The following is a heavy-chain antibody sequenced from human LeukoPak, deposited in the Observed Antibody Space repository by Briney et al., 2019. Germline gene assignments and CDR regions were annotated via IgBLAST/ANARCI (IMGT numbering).Heavy chain of an antibody. J-gene: IGHJ4*02. D-gene: IGHD6-6*01. Sequence: SETLSLTCTVSGGSISSSSYYWGWIRQPPGKGLEWIGSIYYTGSTYYNPSLKSRVTISVDTSKNQFSLKLSSVTAAETAVYYCARIQYSSSPVDYWGQGTLVTVSS. CDR1: GGSISSSSYY. CDR2: IYYTGST. V-gene: IGHV4-39*01. CDR3: ARIQYSSSPVDY.